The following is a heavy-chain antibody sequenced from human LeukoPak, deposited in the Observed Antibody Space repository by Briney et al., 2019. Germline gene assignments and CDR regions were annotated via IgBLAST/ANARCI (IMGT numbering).Heavy chain of an antibody. CDR1: GFTFSDYY. J-gene: IGHJ5*02. Sequence: GGSLRLSCAASGFTFSDYYMSWIRQAPGKGLEWVSYVSSSGSTIYYADSVKGRFTISRDNAKNSLYLQMNSLGAEDTAVYYCARPRLSSYGPNWFDPWGQGTLVTVSS. CDR2: VSSSGSTI. D-gene: IGHD2-15*01. CDR3: ARPRLSSYGPNWFDP. V-gene: IGHV3-11*01.